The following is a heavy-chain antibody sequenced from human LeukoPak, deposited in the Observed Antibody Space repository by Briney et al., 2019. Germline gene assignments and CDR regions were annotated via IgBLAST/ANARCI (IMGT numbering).Heavy chain of an antibody. J-gene: IGHJ5*02. CDR2: IKSETDGGTT. Sequence: GGSLRLSCAASGFTFSNYAMSWVRQAPGKGLEWVGRIKSETDGGTTDYAAPVKGRFTISRDDSENTLFLQMNSLKTEDTAVYYCTTVYDSSGYRFDPWGQGTLVTVSS. V-gene: IGHV3-15*01. CDR3: TTVYDSSGYRFDP. D-gene: IGHD3-22*01. CDR1: GFTFSNYA.